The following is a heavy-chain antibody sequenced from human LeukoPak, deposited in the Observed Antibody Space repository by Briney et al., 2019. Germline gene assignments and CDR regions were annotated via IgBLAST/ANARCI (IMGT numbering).Heavy chain of an antibody. CDR1: GGSISSYY. V-gene: IGHV4-4*07. J-gene: IGHJ6*02. D-gene: IGHD3-22*01. CDR3: ARTNYYDSSGYQGAGTYYYGMDV. Sequence: PSETLSLTCTVSGGSISSYYWSWIRQPAGEGLEWIGRIYTSGSTNYNPSLKSRVTMSVDTSKNQFSLKLSSVTAADTAVYYCARTNYYDSSGYQGAGTYYYGMDVWGQGTTVTVSS. CDR2: IYTSGST.